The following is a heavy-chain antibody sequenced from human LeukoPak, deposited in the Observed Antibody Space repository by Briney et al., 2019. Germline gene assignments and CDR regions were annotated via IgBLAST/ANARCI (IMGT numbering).Heavy chain of an antibody. J-gene: IGHJ4*02. CDR1: GGTFSSYA. CDR2: IIPILGIA. D-gene: IGHD5-24*01. V-gene: IGHV1-69*04. CDR3: ARARAATTPFDY. Sequence: SVKVSCKASGGTFSSYAISWVRQAPGQGLEWMGRIIPILGIANYAQKFQGRVTITADKSTSTAYVELSSLRSEDTAVYYCARARAATTPFDYWGQGTLVTVSS.